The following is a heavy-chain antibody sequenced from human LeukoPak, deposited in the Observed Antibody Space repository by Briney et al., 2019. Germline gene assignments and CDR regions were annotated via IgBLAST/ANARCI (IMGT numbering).Heavy chain of an antibody. Sequence: SETLSLTCAVYGGSFSGYYWSWIRQPPGKGLEWIGEINHSGSTNYNPSLKSRVTISVDTPKNQFSLKLSSVTAADTAVYYCARGISWNFRATLQGFDPWGQGTLVTVSS. CDR1: GGSFSGYY. V-gene: IGHV4-34*01. CDR3: ARGISWNFRATLQGFDP. J-gene: IGHJ5*02. D-gene: IGHD1-7*01. CDR2: INHSGST.